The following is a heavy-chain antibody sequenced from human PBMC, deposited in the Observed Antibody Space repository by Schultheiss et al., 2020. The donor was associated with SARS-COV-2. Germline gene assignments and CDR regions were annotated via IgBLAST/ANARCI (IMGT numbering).Heavy chain of an antibody. Sequence: SETLSLTCTVSGGSISSSSYYWGWIRQPPGKGLEWIGSIYYSGSTYYNPSLKSRVTISVDTSKNQFSLKLSSVTAADTAVYYCARVVGATILPYYYGMDVWGQGTTVTVSS. CDR3: ARVVGATILPYYYGMDV. CDR2: IYYSGST. J-gene: IGHJ6*02. CDR1: GGSISSSSYY. V-gene: IGHV4-39*07. D-gene: IGHD1-26*01.